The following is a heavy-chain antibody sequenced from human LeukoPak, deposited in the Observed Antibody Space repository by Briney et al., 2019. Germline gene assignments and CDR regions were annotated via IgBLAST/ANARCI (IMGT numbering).Heavy chain of an antibody. CDR2: IYTSGST. V-gene: IGHV4-4*07. Sequence: PSETLSLTCTVSGGSISNDYWSWIRQPAGEGLEWIGRIYTSGSTNYNPSLKSRITMSVDTSKNQFSLNLSSVTAADTAVYYCARVSYYYYMDVWGKGTTVTVSS. CDR1: GGSISNDY. CDR3: ARVSYYYYMDV. J-gene: IGHJ6*03.